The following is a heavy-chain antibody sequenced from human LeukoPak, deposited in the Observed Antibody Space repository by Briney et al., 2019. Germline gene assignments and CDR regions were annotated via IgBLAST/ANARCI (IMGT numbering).Heavy chain of an antibody. CDR1: GYTFTSYY. CDR2: INPSGGST. V-gene: IGHV1-46*01. J-gene: IGHJ3*02. Sequence: GASVKVSCKASGYTFTSYYMHWVRQAPGQGLEWMGIINPSGGSTSYAQKFQGRVIMTRDMSTSTVYMELSSLRSEDTAVYYCARDADCTNGVCYGFRGAFDIWGQGTMVTVSS. CDR3: ARDADCTNGVCYGFRGAFDI. D-gene: IGHD2-8*01.